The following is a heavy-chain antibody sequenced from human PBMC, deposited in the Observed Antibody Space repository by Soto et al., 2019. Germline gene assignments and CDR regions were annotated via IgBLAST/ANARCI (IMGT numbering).Heavy chain of an antibody. CDR2: ISWNSGSI. CDR3: AKDTIFGTHY. V-gene: IGHV3-9*01. J-gene: IGHJ4*02. CDR1: GFTFDDYA. D-gene: IGHD3-3*01. Sequence: DVQLVESGGGLVQPGRSLRLSCAASGFTFDDYAMHWVRQAPGKGLEWVSGISWNSGSIGYADSVKGRFTISRDNAKNSLYLQMNSLRAEDTALYYCAKDTIFGTHYWGQGTLVTVSS.